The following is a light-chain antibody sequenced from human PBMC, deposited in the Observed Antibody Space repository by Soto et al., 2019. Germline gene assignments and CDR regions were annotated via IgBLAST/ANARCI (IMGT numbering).Light chain of an antibody. CDR3: QKSYSTXPWT. Sequence: DIQMTQSPSSLSASVWDRVTITCRASQSIVTYLNWYLQKPGKAPKLLIYAESNLQSGVPSRFSGSGSATDLTITIRSLHPEDFATYFCQKSYSTXPWTCGQGTKV. J-gene: IGKJ1*01. CDR2: AES. V-gene: IGKV1-39*01. CDR1: QSIVTY.